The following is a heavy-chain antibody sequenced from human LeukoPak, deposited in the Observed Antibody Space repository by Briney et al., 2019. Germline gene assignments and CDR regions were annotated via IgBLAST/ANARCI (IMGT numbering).Heavy chain of an antibody. CDR1: GFTFSSYG. CDR2: ISYDGSNK. V-gene: IGHV3-30*18. J-gene: IGHJ4*02. CDR3: AKGNDH. Sequence: PGRSLRLSCAASGFTFSSYGMHWVRQAPGKGLEWVAVISYDGSNKYYADSVKGRFTISRDNSKNTLYLQMNSLRAEDTAVYYCAKGNDHWGQGTLVTVSS.